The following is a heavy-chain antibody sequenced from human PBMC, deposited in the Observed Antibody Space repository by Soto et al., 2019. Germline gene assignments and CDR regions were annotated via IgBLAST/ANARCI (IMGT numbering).Heavy chain of an antibody. CDR3: AREAEHEYSHY. J-gene: IGHJ4*02. V-gene: IGHV1-69*13. D-gene: IGHD6-6*01. CDR2: IIPMFDIV. CDR1: GGTFCSNA. Sequence: GASVKVSCKASGGTFCSNAISWVRQAPGRGLEWMGGIIPMFDIVHFAQKFQGRVTITADEFTSTAYMELSSLRSEDTAVYYCAREAEHEYSHYRGQATSVTVSS.